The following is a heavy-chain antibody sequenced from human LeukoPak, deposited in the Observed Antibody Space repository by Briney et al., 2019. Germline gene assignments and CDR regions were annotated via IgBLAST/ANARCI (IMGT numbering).Heavy chain of an antibody. D-gene: IGHD6-6*01. CDR2: ISARDGST. CDR3: AKPASIYYYYYMDV. V-gene: IGHV3-23*01. J-gene: IGHJ6*03. CDR1: GFTFGIYA. Sequence: PGGSLRLSCAASGFTFGIYAMSWVRQAPGQGLDWVSAISARDGSTYYADSVKGRFTISRDNSKNTLYLQMNSLRAEDTAVYYCAKPASIYYYYYMDVWGKGTTVTISS.